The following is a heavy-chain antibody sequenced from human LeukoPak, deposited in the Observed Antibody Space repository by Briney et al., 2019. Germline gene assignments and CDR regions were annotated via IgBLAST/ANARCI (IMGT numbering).Heavy chain of an antibody. J-gene: IGHJ4*02. CDR3: ARGISGETEY. V-gene: IGHV1-2*06. Sequence: ASVKVSCKASGYMLTDYSMHWVRQAPGQGLEWMGRINPNSGGTDYAQKFQDRVTMTRDTSISTAYMELIRLRSDDTAVYYCARGISGETEYWGQGTLVTVSS. CDR1: GYMLTDYS. D-gene: IGHD1-26*01. CDR2: INPNSGGT.